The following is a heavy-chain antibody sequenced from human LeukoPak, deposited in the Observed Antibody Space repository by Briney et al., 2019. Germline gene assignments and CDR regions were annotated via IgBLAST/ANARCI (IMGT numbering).Heavy chain of an antibody. CDR3: AKDVAWGYYYFDY. D-gene: IGHD3-22*01. V-gene: IGHV3-9*01. J-gene: IGHJ4*02. CDR2: IGWKTTTR. Sequence: QPGRSLRLSCAASVFPFKDYAMHWVRQVPGKGLEWVASIGWKTTTRGYADSVKGRFTVSRDNARNSVHLQMDNLRPEDTALYFCAKDVAWGYYYFDYWGLGNLVTVSS. CDR1: VFPFKDYA.